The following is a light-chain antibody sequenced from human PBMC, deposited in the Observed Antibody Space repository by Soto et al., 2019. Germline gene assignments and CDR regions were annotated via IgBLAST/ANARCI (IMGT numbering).Light chain of an antibody. CDR1: QIVSSN. Sequence: EVVMTQSPVTLSASPGERATLSCRASQIVSSNLAWYQQKPGQAPRLLIYGASTRASGIPARFSGSGSGTEFTLTISSLEPEDFALYYCQQRSNWPTFGQGTKVDIK. CDR2: GAS. CDR3: QQRSNWPT. V-gene: IGKV3-15*01. J-gene: IGKJ1*01.